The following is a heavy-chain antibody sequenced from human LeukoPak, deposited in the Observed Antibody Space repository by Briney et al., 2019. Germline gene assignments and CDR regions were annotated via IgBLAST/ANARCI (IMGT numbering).Heavy chain of an antibody. CDR1: GGSFSGYY. Sequence: SETLSLTCAIYGGSFSGYYWSWIRQPPGKGLEWIGEINHSGSASYHPSLKSRVTISVDTSKNQFSLKLSSVTAADTAVYYCAREGSSSPLDYWGQGTLVTVSS. CDR3: AREGSSSPLDY. J-gene: IGHJ4*02. V-gene: IGHV4-34*01. D-gene: IGHD6-13*01. CDR2: INHSGSA.